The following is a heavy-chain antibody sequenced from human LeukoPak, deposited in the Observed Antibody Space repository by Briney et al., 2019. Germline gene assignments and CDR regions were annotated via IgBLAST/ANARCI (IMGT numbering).Heavy chain of an antibody. CDR2: ISYGVSTK. D-gene: IGHD7-27*01. V-gene: IGHV3-30-3*01. CDR3: ARAWGYDSFDI. J-gene: IGHJ3*02. Sequence: PGGSLILSCAASGFAFSNYPMHWVRQAPGKGLEWVALISYGVSTKYYADSVKGRFTISRDNSKNTLFLQMNSLRVEDTAVYFCARAWGYDSFDIWGQGTMVTVS. CDR1: GFAFSNYP.